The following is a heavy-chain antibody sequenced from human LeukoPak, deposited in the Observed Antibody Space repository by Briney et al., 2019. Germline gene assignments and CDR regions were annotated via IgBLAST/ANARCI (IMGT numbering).Heavy chain of an antibody. J-gene: IGHJ4*02. CDR2: IIPIFGTA. Sequence: SVKVSCKTSGGNSNFFAINWVRQAPGQGLEWMGGIIPIFGTANYAQKFQGRVTITTDESTSTAYMELSSLRSEDTAVYYCARGVDYGFDYWGQGTLVTVSS. CDR3: ARGVDYGFDY. V-gene: IGHV1-69*05. D-gene: IGHD4-17*01. CDR1: GGNSNFFA.